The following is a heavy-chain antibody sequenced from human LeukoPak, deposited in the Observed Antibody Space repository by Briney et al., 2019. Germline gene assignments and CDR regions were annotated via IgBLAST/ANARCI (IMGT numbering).Heavy chain of an antibody. CDR1: GFTVSSNY. CDR2: IYSSGST. CDR3: ARSLSRYYYYYMDV. V-gene: IGHV3-53*01. J-gene: IGHJ6*03. Sequence: GGSLRLSCAASGFTVSSNYMSWVRQAPGKGLEWVSVIYSSGSTYYADSVKGRFTISRDNSKNTLYLQMNSLRAEDTAVYYCARSLSRYYYYYMDVWGKGTTVTVSS. D-gene: IGHD2/OR15-2a*01.